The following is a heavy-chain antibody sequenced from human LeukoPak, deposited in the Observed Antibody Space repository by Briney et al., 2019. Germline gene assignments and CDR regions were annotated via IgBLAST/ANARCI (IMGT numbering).Heavy chain of an antibody. CDR1: GGSITNYY. J-gene: IGHJ3*02. D-gene: IGHD3-22*01. CDR3: ARDRGPHYYDTRAFDI. CDR2: IYNTGNT. Sequence: SETLSLTCTVSGGSITNYYCNWIRQPPGKGLEWIGYIYNTGNTKYNPSLKTRVTISGDTSKKQFSLNLSSVTAADTAVYYCARDRGPHYYDTRAFDIWGQGTMVTVSS. V-gene: IGHV4-4*08.